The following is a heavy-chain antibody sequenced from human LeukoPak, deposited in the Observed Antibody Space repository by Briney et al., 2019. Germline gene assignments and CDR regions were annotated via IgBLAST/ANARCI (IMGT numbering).Heavy chain of an antibody. CDR3: AKAPSSGYCSSTSCYYKS. V-gene: IGHV3-23*01. D-gene: IGHD2-2*01. CDR1: GFTFRNYG. CDR2: ISDNGGST. J-gene: IGHJ4*02. Sequence: QPGGSLRLSCAASGFTFRNYGMSWVRQAPGKGLEWVSAISDNGGSTYYADSVKGRFTISRDNSKNTLYLQMNSLGGDDTAVYHCAKAPSSGYCSSTSCYYKSWGQGTLVTVSS.